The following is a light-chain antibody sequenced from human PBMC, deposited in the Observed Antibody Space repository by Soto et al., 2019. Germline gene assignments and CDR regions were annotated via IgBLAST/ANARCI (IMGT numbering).Light chain of an antibody. CDR1: QSVSSN. Sequence: EIVMTQSPATLSVSPGERATLSCRASQSVSSNLAWYQQKPGQAPRLLIYGASIRATGIPDRFSGSGSGTDFTLIISRLEPEDFAVYYCQQRSNWPPWTFGQGTKVDIK. V-gene: IGKV3D-15*01. J-gene: IGKJ1*01. CDR3: QQRSNWPPWT. CDR2: GAS.